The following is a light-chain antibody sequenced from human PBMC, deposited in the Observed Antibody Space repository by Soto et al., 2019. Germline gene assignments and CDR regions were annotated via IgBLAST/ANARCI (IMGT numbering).Light chain of an antibody. CDR2: EAS. Sequence: DIQMSQSPSTLSASVGDRVTITCRASQNINNCLAWYQQKPGKAPKLLIYEASTLQSVVPSRFSGSGSGTEFTLTISSLQTDDFATYYCQQYDSYWTFGQGTKVEIK. CDR1: QNINNC. J-gene: IGKJ1*01. V-gene: IGKV1-5*01. CDR3: QQYDSYWT.